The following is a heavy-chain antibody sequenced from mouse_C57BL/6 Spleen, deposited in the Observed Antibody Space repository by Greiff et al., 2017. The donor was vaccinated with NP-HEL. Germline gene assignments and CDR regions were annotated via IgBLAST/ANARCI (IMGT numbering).Heavy chain of an antibody. CDR1: GYAFSSSW. J-gene: IGHJ3*01. Sequence: VQLQQSGPELVKPGASVKISCKASGYAFSSSWMNWVKQRPGKGLEWIGRIYPGDGDTNYNGKFKGKATLTADKSSSTAYMQLSSLTTEDSEVYFCAIGSYGYDGAWFAYWGQGTLVTVSA. CDR2: IYPGDGDT. D-gene: IGHD2-2*01. V-gene: IGHV1-82*01. CDR3: AIGSYGYDGAWFAY.